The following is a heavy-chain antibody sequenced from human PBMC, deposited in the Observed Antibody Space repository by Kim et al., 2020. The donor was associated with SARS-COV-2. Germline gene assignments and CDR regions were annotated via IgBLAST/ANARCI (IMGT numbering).Heavy chain of an antibody. CDR1: GFTFSNYG. CDR2: ISYDGSIQ. Sequence: GGSLRLSCAASGFTFSNYGMQWVRQAPGKGLEWVSIISYDGSIQYYADSLKGRFTISRDNSNNTLFLQMNSLRPEDTAVYYCARNVTSRVRFYHYYGNDVWGQGTTVAASS. V-gene: IGHV3-30*03. D-gene: IGHD2-21*02. CDR3: ARNVTSRVRFYHYYGNDV. J-gene: IGHJ6*02.